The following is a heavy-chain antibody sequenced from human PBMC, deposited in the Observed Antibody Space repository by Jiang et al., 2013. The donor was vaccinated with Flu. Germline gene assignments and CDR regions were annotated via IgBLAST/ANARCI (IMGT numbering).Heavy chain of an antibody. V-gene: IGHV1-69*04. CDR1: GGTFSSYA. Sequence: GAEVKKPGSSVKVSCKASGGTFSSYAISWVRQAPGQGLEWMGRIIPILGIANYAQKFQGRVTITADKSTSTAYMELSSLRSEDTAVYYCARVPRGGCSGGSCYARFDPWGQGTLVTVSS. CDR3: ARVPRGGCSGGSCYARFDP. CDR2: IIPILGIA. J-gene: IGHJ5*02. D-gene: IGHD2-15*01.